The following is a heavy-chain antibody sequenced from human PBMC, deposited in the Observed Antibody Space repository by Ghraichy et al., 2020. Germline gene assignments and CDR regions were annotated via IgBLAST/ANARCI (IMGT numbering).Heavy chain of an antibody. D-gene: IGHD3-10*01. J-gene: IGHJ4*02. CDR1: GLTFSSYW. CDR3: STSPRADRGNY. CDR2: IKTDGSTT. Sequence: GESLNISSAASGLTFSSYWMHWVRQAPGKGLEWVSHIKTDGSTTNYADSVRGRFTISRDNAKNTLYLQMNSLRADDTAVYYCSTSPRADRGNYWGQGTLVTVSS. V-gene: IGHV3-74*01.